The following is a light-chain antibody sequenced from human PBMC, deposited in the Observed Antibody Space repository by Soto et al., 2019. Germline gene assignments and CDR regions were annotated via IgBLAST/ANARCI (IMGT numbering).Light chain of an antibody. J-gene: IGKJ4*01. CDR3: QQRRNWLLT. CDR2: DAS. Sequence: EIVLTQSPATLSLSPGERATLSCRASQSVSSNLVWYQQKPGQAPRLLLYDASNRATGIPARFSGSGSGTDFTLTISSLEPEDFAVYHCQQRRNWLLTFGGGTKVEIK. V-gene: IGKV3-11*01. CDR1: QSVSSN.